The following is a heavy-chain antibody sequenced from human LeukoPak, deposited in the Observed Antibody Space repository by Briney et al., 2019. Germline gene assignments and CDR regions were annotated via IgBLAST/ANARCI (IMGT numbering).Heavy chain of an antibody. CDR1: GFTFSSYA. CDR3: AKGNTAMAPVFDY. D-gene: IGHD5-18*01. CDR2: ISWNSGSI. J-gene: IGHJ4*02. Sequence: GGSLRLSCAASGFTFSSYAMHWVRQAPGKGLEWVSGISWNSGSIGYADSVKGRFTISRDNAKNSLYLQMNSLRAEDMALYYCAKGNTAMAPVFDYWGQGTLVIVSS. V-gene: IGHV3-9*03.